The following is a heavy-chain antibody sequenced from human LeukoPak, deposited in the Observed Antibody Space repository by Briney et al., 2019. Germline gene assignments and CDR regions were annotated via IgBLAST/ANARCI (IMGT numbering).Heavy chain of an antibody. CDR1: GGSISSYY. CDR2: IYYSGST. J-gene: IGHJ5*02. D-gene: IGHD3-10*01. CDR3: ARCIGGGYWFDP. V-gene: IGHV4-59*01. Sequence: PSETLSLTCTVSGGSISSYYWSWIRQPPGRGLEWIGYIYYSGSTNYNPSLKSRVTISVDTSKNQFSLKLSSVTAADTAVYYCARCIGGGYWFDPWGQGTLVTVSS.